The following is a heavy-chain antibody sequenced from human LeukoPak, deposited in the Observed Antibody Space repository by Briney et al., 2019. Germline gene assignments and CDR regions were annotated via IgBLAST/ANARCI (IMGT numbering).Heavy chain of an antibody. V-gene: IGHV4-39*01. CDR2: IYYSGST. J-gene: IGHJ4*02. Sequence: PSETLSLTCTLSRGSISSSGYYWGWIRQPPGKGLEWIGSIYYSGSTYYNPSLKSRVTISVDTSKNQFSLKLSSVTAADTAVYYCARTYYGRLAHFDYWGQGTLVTVSS. CDR3: ARTYYGRLAHFDY. CDR1: RGSISSSGYY. D-gene: IGHD3-22*01.